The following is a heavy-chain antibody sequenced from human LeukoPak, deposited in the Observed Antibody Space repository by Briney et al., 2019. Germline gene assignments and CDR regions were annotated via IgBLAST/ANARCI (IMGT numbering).Heavy chain of an antibody. J-gene: IGHJ4*02. D-gene: IGHD3-3*01. CDR3: ARGSTIFGVVITYYFDY. CDR1: GFTFSSYD. V-gene: IGHV3-33*01. Sequence: GGSLRLSCAASGFTFSSYDMHWVRQAPGKGLEWVAVIWYDGSNKYYADSVKGRFTISRDNSKNTLYLQMNSLRAEDTAVYYCARGSTIFGVVITYYFDYWGQGTLVTVSS. CDR2: IWYDGSNK.